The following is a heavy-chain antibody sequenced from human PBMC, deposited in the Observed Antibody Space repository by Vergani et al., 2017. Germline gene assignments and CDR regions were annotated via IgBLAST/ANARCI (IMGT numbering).Heavy chain of an antibody. CDR3: ARVMYRDEASTGYRLEGMDI. Sequence: QLQLQESGPGLVKPSETLSLTCTVSGGSISSSSYYWGWIRQPPGKGLEWIGSIYYRGSTYYNPSLKSRVTISVDTSKNQFSLKLSSVTAADTAVYYCARVMYRDEASTGYRLEGMDIWGQGTTVTISS. J-gene: IGHJ6*02. V-gene: IGHV4-39*01. CDR2: IYYRGST. D-gene: IGHD3-9*01. CDR1: GGSISSSSYY.